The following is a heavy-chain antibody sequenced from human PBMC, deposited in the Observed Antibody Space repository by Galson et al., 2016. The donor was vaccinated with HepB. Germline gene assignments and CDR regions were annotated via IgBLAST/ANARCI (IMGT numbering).Heavy chain of an antibody. Sequence: SVKVSCKASGYSFSKNYMHWVRQAPGQGLEWMGVLNPTDGSTRYAQTFLGRVTLTRDTSTSTVYMELNNLRSEDTAAYYCARDDVLGSDAFDIWGQGTLVTVSS. CDR1: GYSFSKNY. CDR2: LNPTDGST. D-gene: IGHD3-16*01. CDR3: ARDDVLGSDAFDI. V-gene: IGHV1-46*01. J-gene: IGHJ3*02.